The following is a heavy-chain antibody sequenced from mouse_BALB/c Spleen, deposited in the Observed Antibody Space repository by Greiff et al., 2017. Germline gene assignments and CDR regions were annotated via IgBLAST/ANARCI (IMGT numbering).Heavy chain of an antibody. Sequence: EVKLMESGGGLVKPGGSLKLSCAASGFTFSDYYMYWVRQTPEKRLEWVATISDGGSYTYYPDSVKGRFTISRDNAKNNLYLQMSSLKSEDTAMYYCARDIYYDYDVEAMDYWGQRTSATVSS. CDR3: ARDIYYDYDVEAMDY. CDR2: ISDGGSYT. D-gene: IGHD2-4*01. J-gene: IGHJ4*01. V-gene: IGHV5-4*02. CDR1: GFTFSDYY.